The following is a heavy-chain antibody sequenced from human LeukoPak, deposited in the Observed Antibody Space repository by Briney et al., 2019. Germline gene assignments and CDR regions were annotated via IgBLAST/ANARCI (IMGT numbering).Heavy chain of an antibody. D-gene: IGHD6-13*01. Sequence: GALRLSCAASGFTFSSYSMNWVGQAPGKGLEWVSTITDRGDKTFYADSVKGRFTVSRDNSKNTLYLQMNSLRAEDTAVYYCAKTGTPWYYFDYWGQGTLVTVSS. CDR1: GFTFSSYS. CDR2: ITDRGDKT. J-gene: IGHJ4*02. V-gene: IGHV3-23*01. CDR3: AKTGTPWYYFDY.